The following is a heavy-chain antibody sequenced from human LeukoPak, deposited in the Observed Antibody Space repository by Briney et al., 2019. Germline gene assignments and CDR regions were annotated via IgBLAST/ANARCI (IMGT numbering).Heavy chain of an antibody. J-gene: IGHJ4*02. CDR1: GFTFADYA. D-gene: IGHD6-13*01. CDR2: FSVNSGRL. V-gene: IGHV3-9*01. CDR3: AKDPRSSWYEPLPEY. Sequence: PRRSLRLSCVASGFTFADYAMHWVRQAPGKGLGWVSGFSVNSGRLVYADSLKGRFTISKDKAKNPLNLKITSLRAEDTALYYGAKDPRSSWYEPLPEYGGQGTLVTVS.